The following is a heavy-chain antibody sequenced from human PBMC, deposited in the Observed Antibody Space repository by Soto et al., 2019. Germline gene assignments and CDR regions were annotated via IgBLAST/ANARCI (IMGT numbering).Heavy chain of an antibody. CDR3: AKDRNRWLRFDLGY. Sequence: EVQLLESGGGLVQPGGSLRLSCAASGFTFSSYAMSWVRQAPGKGLEWVSSITGSAGSTYYADSVKGRFTISRDNSKNTLYLQMNSRRAEDTAVYYCAKDRNRWLRFDLGYWGQGTRVTVSS. J-gene: IGHJ4*02. CDR2: ITGSAGST. CDR1: GFTFSSYA. D-gene: IGHD5-12*01. V-gene: IGHV3-23*01.